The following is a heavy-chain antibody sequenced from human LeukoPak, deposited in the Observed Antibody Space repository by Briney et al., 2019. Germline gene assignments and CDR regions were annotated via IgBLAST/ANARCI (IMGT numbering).Heavy chain of an antibody. D-gene: IGHD5-12*01. CDR2: IYHSGST. Sequence: SQTLSLTCTVSGYSISSGYYWGWIRQPPGKGLEWIGSIYHSGSTYYSPSLKSRVTISVDTSKNQFSLKLSSVTAADTAVYYCARDRGYSGYETGYWGQGTLVTVSS. V-gene: IGHV4-38-2*02. CDR1: GYSISSGYY. CDR3: ARDRGYSGYETGY. J-gene: IGHJ4*02.